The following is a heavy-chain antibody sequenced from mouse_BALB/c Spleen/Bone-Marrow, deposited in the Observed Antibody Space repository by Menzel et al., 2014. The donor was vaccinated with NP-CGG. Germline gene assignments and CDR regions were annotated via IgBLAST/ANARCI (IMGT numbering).Heavy chain of an antibody. CDR1: GFNIKDTY. CDR3: ATYYRYDRRFAY. J-gene: IGHJ3*01. V-gene: IGHV14-3*02. D-gene: IGHD2-14*01. CDR2: IDPANGNT. Sequence: VHVKQSGAELVKPGASVKLSCTASGFNIKDTYMHWVKQRPEQGLEWIGRIDPANGNTKYDPKFQGKATITADTSSNTAYLQLSSLTSEDTAVYCCATYYRYDRRFAYWGQGTLVTVSA.